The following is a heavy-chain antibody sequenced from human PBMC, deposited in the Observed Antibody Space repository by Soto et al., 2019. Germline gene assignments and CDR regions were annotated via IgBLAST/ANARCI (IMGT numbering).Heavy chain of an antibody. CDR3: ARRTVTTYHYFDY. J-gene: IGHJ4*02. V-gene: IGHV3-21*01. D-gene: IGHD4-17*01. Sequence: ELQVVESGGRLVKPGGPLRLSCAASGFTFSSSDMNWVRQAPGKGMEWVSSIDAGTRDVYYADSVRGRFTVSRDDAKNSLYLQMNSLRVEDTAFYYCARRTVTTYHYFDYWGQATVVSVSS. CDR2: IDAGTRDV. CDR1: GFTFSSSD.